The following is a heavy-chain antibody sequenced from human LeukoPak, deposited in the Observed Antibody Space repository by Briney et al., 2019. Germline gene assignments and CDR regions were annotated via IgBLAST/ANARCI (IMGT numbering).Heavy chain of an antibody. D-gene: IGHD3-3*01. CDR3: ARVLYDFWSGYSYYFDY. CDR2: ISAYNGNT. Sequence: ASVKVSCKASGYTFTSYGISWVRQAPGQGLEWMGWISAYNGNTNYAQKLQGRVTMTTDTSTSTAYMELRSLRSDDTAVYYCARVLYDFWSGYSYYFDYWGQGTLVTVSS. CDR1: GYTFTSYG. V-gene: IGHV1-18*01. J-gene: IGHJ4*02.